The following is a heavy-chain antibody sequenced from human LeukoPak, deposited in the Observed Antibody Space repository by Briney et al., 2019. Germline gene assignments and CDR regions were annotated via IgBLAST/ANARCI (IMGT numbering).Heavy chain of an antibody. CDR3: ARDRTNALYGHYYYYMDV. CDR2: ISYDGSNK. J-gene: IGHJ6*03. Sequence: GGSLRLSCAASGFTFSSYAMHWVRQAPGKGLEWVAVISYDGSNKYYADSVKGRFTISRDNSKNTLYPQMNSLRAEDTAVYYCARDRTNALYGHYYYYMDVWGKGTTVTVSS. D-gene: IGHD3-16*01. CDR1: GFTFSSYA. V-gene: IGHV3-30-3*01.